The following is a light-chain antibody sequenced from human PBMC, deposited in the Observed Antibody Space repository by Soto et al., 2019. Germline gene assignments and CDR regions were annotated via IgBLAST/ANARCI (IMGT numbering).Light chain of an antibody. CDR3: SSYAASNNFYFV. CDR2: EVT. V-gene: IGLV2-8*01. Sequence: QSPLTQPPSASGSPGQSVTISCTGTSSDVGGYNYVSGYQQYPGRAPKLMIYEVTKRPSGVPDRFSGSKSGNTASLTVSGLQAEDEADYYCSSYAASNNFYFVFGGGTKLTVL. J-gene: IGLJ3*02. CDR1: SSDVGGYNY.